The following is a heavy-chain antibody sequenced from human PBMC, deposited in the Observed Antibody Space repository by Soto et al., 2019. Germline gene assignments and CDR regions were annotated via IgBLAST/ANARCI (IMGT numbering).Heavy chain of an antibody. D-gene: IGHD2-2*02. Sequence: GGSLRLSCAASGFTSWNYDMSWIRQAPGKGLEWVSYISRSGNTMYYGDYVKGRFTISRDNAENSVFLQMISLRAEDTAVYYCVREGRSSTSCNTGCAFDIWGQGTMVTVSS. J-gene: IGHJ3*02. CDR3: VREGRSSTSCNTGCAFDI. V-gene: IGHV3-11*01. CDR1: GFTSWNYD. CDR2: ISRSGNTM.